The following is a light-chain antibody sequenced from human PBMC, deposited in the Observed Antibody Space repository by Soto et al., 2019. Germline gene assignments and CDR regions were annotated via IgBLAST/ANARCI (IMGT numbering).Light chain of an antibody. J-gene: IGKJ1*01. Sequence: EIVLTQSPGTLSLTPGERATLSCRASQSVSSSYLAWYQQKPGQAPRLLIYAASSRASGIPDRFSGSGSGTDFTLTISRLEPEDVAVDYCQQYDSSPKTFGQGTKVEIK. CDR2: AAS. CDR1: QSVSSSY. CDR3: QQYDSSPKT. V-gene: IGKV3-20*01.